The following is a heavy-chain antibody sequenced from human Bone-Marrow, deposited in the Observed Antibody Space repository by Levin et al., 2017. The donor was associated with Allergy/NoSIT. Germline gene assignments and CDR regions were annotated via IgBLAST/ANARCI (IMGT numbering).Heavy chain of an antibody. D-gene: IGHD3-10*01. Sequence: SQTLSLTCDIDGGSFGDYYWSWIRQTPGNGLEWIGEINSGGHTNYNPSLETRVSMAVDTSQNQFSLKLKSVTAADTSIYYCSRDSLTQRRGIPLDLWGQGVVVTVSS. J-gene: IGHJ5*02. CDR2: INSGGHT. CDR3: SRDSLTQRRGIPLDL. V-gene: IGHV4-34*09. CDR1: GGSFGDYY.